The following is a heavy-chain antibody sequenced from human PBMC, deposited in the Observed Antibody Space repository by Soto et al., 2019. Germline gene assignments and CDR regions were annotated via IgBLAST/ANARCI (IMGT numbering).Heavy chain of an antibody. CDR3: ARGVRYYDSSGYLPAGHYYYYGMDV. CDR1: GGPISSYY. V-gene: IGHV4-59*01. D-gene: IGHD3-22*01. CDR2: IYYSGST. J-gene: IGHJ6*02. Sequence: SETLSLTCTVSGGPISSYYWSWIRQPPGKGLEWIGYIYYSGSTNYNPSLKSRVTISVDTSKNQFSLKLSSVTAADTAVYYCARGVRYYDSSGYLPAGHYYYYGMDVWGQGTTVTVSS.